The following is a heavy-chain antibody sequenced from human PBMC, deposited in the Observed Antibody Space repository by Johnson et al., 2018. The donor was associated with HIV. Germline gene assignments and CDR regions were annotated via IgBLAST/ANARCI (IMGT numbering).Heavy chain of an antibody. CDR1: GFTVSSNY. Sequence: VQLVESGGGLVQPGGSLRLSCAASGFTVSSNYMSWVSQAQGKGLEWVSVIYSGGSTYYADSVKGRFTISRDTSKNTLYLQMNSLRAEDTAVYYCAREYYYDSSGYYDEVSRSFDLWGQGTMVTVSS. CDR2: IYSGGST. J-gene: IGHJ3*01. V-gene: IGHV3-66*02. D-gene: IGHD3-22*01. CDR3: AREYYYDSSGYYDEVSRSFDL.